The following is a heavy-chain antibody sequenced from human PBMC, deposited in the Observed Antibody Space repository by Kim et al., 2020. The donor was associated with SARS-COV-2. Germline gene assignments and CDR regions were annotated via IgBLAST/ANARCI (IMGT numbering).Heavy chain of an antibody. CDR3: ARGGAIYGSGSYGFGDF. Sequence: SETLSLTCNVSADSMSGYFWSWIRQAPGKGPEWLGHIYFTGSTKYNPPFQSRLSISVDTSNSRFSLTLTSVTAADTAVYFCARGGAIYGSGSYGFGDFWGQGSPVTVSS. D-gene: IGHD3-10*01. CDR1: ADSMSGYF. CDR2: IYFTGST. J-gene: IGHJ4*02. V-gene: IGHV4-59*01.